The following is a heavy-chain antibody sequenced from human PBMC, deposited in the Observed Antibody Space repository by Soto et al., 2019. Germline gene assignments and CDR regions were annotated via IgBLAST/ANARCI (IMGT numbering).Heavy chain of an antibody. Sequence: GGSLKISRKGSWYSFTRYLIGWGRQMPGKGLEWMGIIYPGDSDTRYSPSFQGQVTISADKSISTAYLQWSSLKASDTAMYYCASQEMATKNVDAFDIWGQGTMVTVSS. J-gene: IGHJ3*02. V-gene: IGHV5-51*01. CDR2: IYPGDSDT. D-gene: IGHD5-12*01. CDR1: WYSFTRYL. CDR3: ASQEMATKNVDAFDI.